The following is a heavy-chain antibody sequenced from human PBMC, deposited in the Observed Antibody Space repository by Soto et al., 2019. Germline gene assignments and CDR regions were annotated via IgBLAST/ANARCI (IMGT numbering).Heavy chain of an antibody. Sequence: QVLLVESGEGVVHPGRSLRLTCAASGFSFSNYGMQWVREAPGKGLEWVALISFDRSNKNYPDFYADSVKGRFTISRDNSKNTLYLQMNSLRTEDTALYYCAAGYSFGDYWGQGILVTVSS. CDR1: GFSFSNYG. CDR3: AAGYSFGDY. CDR2: ISFDRSNK. D-gene: IGHD5-18*01. J-gene: IGHJ4*02. V-gene: IGHV3-30*03.